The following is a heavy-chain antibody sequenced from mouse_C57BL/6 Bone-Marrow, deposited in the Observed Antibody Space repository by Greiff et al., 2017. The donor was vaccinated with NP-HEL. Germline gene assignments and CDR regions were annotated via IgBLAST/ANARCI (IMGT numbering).Heavy chain of an antibody. D-gene: IGHD1-1*01. Sequence: EVQLQQSGTVLARPGASVKMSCKTSGYTFTSYWMHWVKQRPGQGLEWIGAIYPGNSDTSYNQKFKGKAKLPAVPSASTAYMELSSLTNEDSSVYYCTRREGHYYGSIYPFDYWGQGTTLTVSS. CDR2: IYPGNSDT. J-gene: IGHJ2*01. V-gene: IGHV1-5*01. CDR3: TRREGHYYGSIYPFDY. CDR1: GYTFTSYW.